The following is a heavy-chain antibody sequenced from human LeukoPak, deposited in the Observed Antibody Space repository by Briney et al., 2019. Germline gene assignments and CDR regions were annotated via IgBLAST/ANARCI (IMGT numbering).Heavy chain of an antibody. V-gene: IGHV3-23*01. CDR2: ISGSGGST. D-gene: IGHD2-21*01. Sequence: PGGSLRLSCAASGFTFSSYAMSWVRQAPGKGLEWVSAISGSGGSTYYAGSVKGRFTISRDNSKNTLHLQMNSLRAEDTAVYYCAKFLPTHIVVANYYFDYWGQGTLVTVSS. CDR3: AKFLPTHIVVANYYFDY. J-gene: IGHJ4*02. CDR1: GFTFSSYA.